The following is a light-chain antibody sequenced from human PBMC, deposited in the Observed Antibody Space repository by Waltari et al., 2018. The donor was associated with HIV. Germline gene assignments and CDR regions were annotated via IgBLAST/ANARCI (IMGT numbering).Light chain of an antibody. CDR3: QAWDSHNVI. V-gene: IGLV3-1*01. CDR2: ETV. J-gene: IGLJ2*01. CDR1: KLGAKY. Sequence: SYELTQPPSVSLSPRQTAIITCSGDKLGAKYASWYTPRQRQSPAFVIFETVKPPTGSPDPFSGYNSGNTATLTISGIQAMDESDYYCQAWDSHNVIFGGGTKLTVL.